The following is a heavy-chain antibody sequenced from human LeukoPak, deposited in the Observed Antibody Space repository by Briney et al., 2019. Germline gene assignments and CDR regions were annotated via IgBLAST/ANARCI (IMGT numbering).Heavy chain of an antibody. CDR1: GFTFRIEW. J-gene: IGHJ6*02. V-gene: IGHV3-30*09. D-gene: IGHD3-10*01. Sequence: GGSLRLSCAVSGFTFRIEWMSWVRQAPGKGLEWVADISSDGNNEYYADSVKGRFVISRDISKNSVYLQMNSLTTEDTALYYCVRGGPGLGVWGQGTKVTVSS. CDR3: VRGGPGLGV. CDR2: ISSDGNNE.